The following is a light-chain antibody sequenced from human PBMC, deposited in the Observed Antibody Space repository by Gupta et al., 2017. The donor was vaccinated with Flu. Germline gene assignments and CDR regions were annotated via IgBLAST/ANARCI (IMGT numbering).Light chain of an antibody. CDR2: DVT. CDR3: CSYAGTYTWV. J-gene: IGLJ3*02. CDR1: SSDVGGYNY. Sequence: SVTISCTGTSSDVGGYNYVSWYQQHPGKAPKLVIYDVTNRPSGVPLRFSGSKSGNTASLTISGLQAEDEADYYCCSYAGTYTWVFGGGTKLTVL. V-gene: IGLV2-11*01.